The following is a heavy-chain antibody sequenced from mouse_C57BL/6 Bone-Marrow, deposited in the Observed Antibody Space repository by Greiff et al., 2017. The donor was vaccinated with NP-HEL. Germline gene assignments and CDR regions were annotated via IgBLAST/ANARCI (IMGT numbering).Heavy chain of an antibody. CDR2: IYPRSGNT. V-gene: IGHV1-81*01. Sequence: VQRVESGAELARPGASVKLSCKASGYTFTSYGISWVKQRTGQGLEWIGEIYPRSGNTYYNEKFKGKATLTADKSSSTAYMELRSLTSEDSAVYFCARLLRYFDYWGQGTTLTVSS. J-gene: IGHJ2*01. CDR3: ARLLRYFDY. D-gene: IGHD1-1*01. CDR1: GYTFTSYG.